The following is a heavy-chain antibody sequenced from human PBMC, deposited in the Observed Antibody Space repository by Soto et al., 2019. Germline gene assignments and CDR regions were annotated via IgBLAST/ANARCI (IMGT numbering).Heavy chain of an antibody. J-gene: IGHJ5*02. CDR1: AFSFSRYA. CDR3: AKGVDHAFGSGYNSTLRWFYP. D-gene: IGHD3-3*01. Sequence: SLRLSCAPSAFSFSRYAMSWVRQAQEKALEWANAIRGSRGSTNYASGVKGRFTSSRDYSQNSLYLQMSSRRAEDRGVYYCAKGVDHAFGSGYNSTLRWFYPWGQGTLFSICS. V-gene: IGHV3-23*01. CDR2: IRGSRGST.